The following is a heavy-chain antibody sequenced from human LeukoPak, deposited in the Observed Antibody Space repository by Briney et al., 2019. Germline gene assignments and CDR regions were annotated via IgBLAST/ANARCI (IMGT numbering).Heavy chain of an antibody. J-gene: IGHJ3*02. D-gene: IGHD3-10*01. CDR2: IYYSGST. CDR1: GGSISSGGYY. Sequence: SQTLSLTCTVSGGSISSGGYYWSWIRQHPGKGLERIGYIYYSGSTYYNPSLKSRVTISVDTSKNQFSLKLSSVTAADTAVYYCARDDTMRVAFDIWGQGTMVTVSS. V-gene: IGHV4-31*03. CDR3: ARDDTMRVAFDI.